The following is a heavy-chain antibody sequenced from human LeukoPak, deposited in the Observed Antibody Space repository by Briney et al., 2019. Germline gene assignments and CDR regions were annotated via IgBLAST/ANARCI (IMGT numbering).Heavy chain of an antibody. V-gene: IGHV4-34*01. Sequence: PSETLSLTCAVYGGSVYDYYWSWIRQPPGKGLEWIGEINHSGGTNYNPSLKSRVTISVDTSTHQFSLTLSSVTAADTAVYYCARGLGLRVMTTVTTFDNWGQGTLVTVSS. CDR1: GGSVYDYY. D-gene: IGHD4-17*01. J-gene: IGHJ4*02. CDR2: INHSGGT. CDR3: ARGLGLRVMTTVTTFDN.